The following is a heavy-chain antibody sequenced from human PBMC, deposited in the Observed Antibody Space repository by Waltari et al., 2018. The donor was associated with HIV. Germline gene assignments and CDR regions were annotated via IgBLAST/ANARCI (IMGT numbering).Heavy chain of an antibody. V-gene: IGHV4-39*02. D-gene: IGHD1-26*01. CDR1: GGSISDNTYF. CDR2: INYRGIT. J-gene: IGHJ4*02. CDR3: ARDLRGSKPGFDS. Sequence: QLQLQESGPGLVKPSETLSFSCTVSGGSISDNTYFCAWILLPPRNGLEWIGTINYRGITCYNPSLKSRVTISVDTSRDKCCVSMSAVTVADTAVYYWARDLRGSKPGFDSWGQGTLVTVSS.